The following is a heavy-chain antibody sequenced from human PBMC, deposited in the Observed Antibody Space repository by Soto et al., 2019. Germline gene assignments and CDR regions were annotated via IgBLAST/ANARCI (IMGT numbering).Heavy chain of an antibody. CDR1: GFTVSNNY. J-gene: IGHJ4*02. D-gene: IGHD1-1*01. CDR3: ARLGTMGVFDN. V-gene: IGHV3-53*01. CDR2: TFRGDNT. Sequence: EVQLVESGGGLIQPGGSLRLSCAASGFTVSNNYMSWVRQAPGKGLEWLAGITFRGDNTYYADSVKGRFSLSRDNSRNRLDLQMNNLKVEDTALYYCARLGTMGVFDNWGQGTLLTVSS.